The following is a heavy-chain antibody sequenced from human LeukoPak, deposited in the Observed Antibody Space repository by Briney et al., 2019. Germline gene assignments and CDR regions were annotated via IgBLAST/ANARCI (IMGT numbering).Heavy chain of an antibody. V-gene: IGHV3-30-3*01. Sequence: GGSLRLSCAASGFTFSSYAMHWVRQAPGKGLEWVAVISYEGSNKYYADSVKGRFTISRDNSKNTLYLQMNSLRAEDTAVYYCARGRDGYNPRPIDYWGQGTLVTVSS. CDR2: ISYEGSNK. CDR3: ARGRDGYNPRPIDY. CDR1: GFTFSSYA. D-gene: IGHD5-24*01. J-gene: IGHJ4*02.